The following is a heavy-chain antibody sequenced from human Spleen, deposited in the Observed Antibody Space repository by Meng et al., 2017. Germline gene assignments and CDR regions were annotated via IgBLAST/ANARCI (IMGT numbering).Heavy chain of an antibody. CDR3: ARTAYDSSGYYRDRSFDY. CDR2: INTKTGNP. J-gene: IGHJ4*02. D-gene: IGHD3-22*01. Sequence: QVHLVQSGSDLKKPGAPGKVPCKASGYSFTRYGINWVRQAPGQGPEWMGWINTKTGNPTYAQGFTGRFAFSLDTSVSTAYLQISSLKAEDTAVYFCARTAYDSSGYYRDRSFDYWGQGTLVTVSS. CDR1: GYSFTRYG. V-gene: IGHV7-4-1*02.